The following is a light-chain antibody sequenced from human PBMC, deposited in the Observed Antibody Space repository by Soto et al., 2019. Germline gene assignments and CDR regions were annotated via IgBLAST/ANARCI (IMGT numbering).Light chain of an antibody. Sequence: QSVLTQPPSASGTPGQRVTISCSGSSSNIGSTYVYWFQQLPGTAPVLLIYRNNQRPSGVPDRCSGSRSGTSASPAISGLRSEDEADYYCASWDDSLSAWVFGGGTKLTVL. CDR1: SSNIGSTY. J-gene: IGLJ3*02. CDR3: ASWDDSLSAWV. V-gene: IGLV1-47*01. CDR2: RNN.